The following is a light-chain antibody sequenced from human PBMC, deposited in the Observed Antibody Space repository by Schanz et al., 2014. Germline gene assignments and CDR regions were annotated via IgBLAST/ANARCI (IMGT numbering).Light chain of an antibody. CDR3: QQYGGSPRT. CDR1: QSVSSSS. CDR2: GAS. J-gene: IGKJ2*01. V-gene: IGKV3-20*01. Sequence: EIVLTQSPGTLSLSPGERATLSCRASQSVSSSSLAWYQQKPGQAPRLLIYGASSRATGIPARFSGSGSGXXFTLTISSLQSEDFAVYYCQQYGGSPRTFGQGTKLEIK.